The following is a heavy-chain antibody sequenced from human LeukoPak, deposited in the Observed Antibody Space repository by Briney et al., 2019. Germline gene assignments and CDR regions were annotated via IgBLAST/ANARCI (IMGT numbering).Heavy chain of an antibody. CDR3: ARRYYYDSSGYYSVD. J-gene: IGHJ4*02. V-gene: IGHV4-39*01. Sequence: SETLSLTCTVSGGSISSSSYYWGWIRQPPGKGLEWIGSIYYSGSTYYDPPLKSRVTISVDTSKNQFSLKLSSVTAADTAVYYCARRYYYDSSGYYSVDWGQGTLVTVSS. CDR2: IYYSGST. D-gene: IGHD3-22*01. CDR1: GGSISSSSYY.